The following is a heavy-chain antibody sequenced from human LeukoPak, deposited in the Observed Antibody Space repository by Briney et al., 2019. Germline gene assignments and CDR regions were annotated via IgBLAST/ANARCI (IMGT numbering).Heavy chain of an antibody. CDR1: GFTFSRYW. D-gene: IGHD1-26*01. V-gene: IGHV3-7*01. Sequence: QPGGSLRLSCAASGFTFSRYWMSWVRQAPGKGLEWVANIKQDGSEKHYGDSVKGRFTISRDNAKNSLYLQMNSLRAEDMAVYYCARDLAVGATTSDYWGQGTLVTVSS. CDR2: IKQDGSEK. J-gene: IGHJ4*02. CDR3: ARDLAVGATTSDY.